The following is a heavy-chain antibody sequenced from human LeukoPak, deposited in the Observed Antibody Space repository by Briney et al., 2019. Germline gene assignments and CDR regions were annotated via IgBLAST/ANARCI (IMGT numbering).Heavy chain of an antibody. CDR3: TRSRRDGNDY. V-gene: IGHV3-7*01. D-gene: IGHD5-24*01. J-gene: IGHJ4*02. Sequence: GGSLRLSCAASGFTFSSSWMSWVRQAPGKGLEWVANIDEDGSAKYYVDSVKGRFTISRDNAKRSLDLQVNSLRAEDTAVYYCTRSRRDGNDYWGQGTLVTVSS. CDR1: GFTFSSSW. CDR2: IDEDGSAK.